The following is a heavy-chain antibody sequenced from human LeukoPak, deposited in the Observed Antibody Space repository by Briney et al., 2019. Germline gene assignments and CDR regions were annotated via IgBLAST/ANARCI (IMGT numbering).Heavy chain of an antibody. Sequence: SKTLSLXCTVSGGSISSYYWSWIRQPAGKGLESIGRIYTSGSTNYNPSLKSRVTMSVDTSKNQFSLKLSSVTAADTALYYCARDNYGDSLVQHWGQGTLVTVSS. CDR2: IYTSGST. CDR3: ARDNYGDSLVQH. CDR1: GGSISSYY. V-gene: IGHV4-4*07. J-gene: IGHJ1*01. D-gene: IGHD4-17*01.